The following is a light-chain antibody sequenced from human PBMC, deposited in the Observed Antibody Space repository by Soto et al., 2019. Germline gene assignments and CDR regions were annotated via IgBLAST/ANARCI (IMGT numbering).Light chain of an antibody. CDR3: QQYYNWPLN. Sequence: VMTQSPATLSLSPGERATLSCRASQRFSTNVAWYQQKPGQAPRLLIYATSTRATGIPARFSGSGSGTEFTLTISSLQSEDFAVYHCQQYYNWPLNFGGGTKVDIK. CDR2: ATS. CDR1: QRFSTN. J-gene: IGKJ4*01. V-gene: IGKV3-15*01.